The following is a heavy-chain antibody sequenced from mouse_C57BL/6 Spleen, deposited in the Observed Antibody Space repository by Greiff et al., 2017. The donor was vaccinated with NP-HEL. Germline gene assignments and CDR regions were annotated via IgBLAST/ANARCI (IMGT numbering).Heavy chain of an antibody. V-gene: IGHV5-4*01. Sequence: EVKLVESGGGLVKPGGSLKLSCAASGFTFSSYAMSWVRQTPEKRLEWVATISDGGSYTYYPDNVKGRFTISRDNAKNNLYLQMSHLKSEDTAMYYCARDRGATVVANGYFDVWGTGTTVTVSS. CDR2: ISDGGSYT. J-gene: IGHJ1*03. CDR1: GFTFSSYA. CDR3: ARDRGATVVANGYFDV. D-gene: IGHD1-1*01.